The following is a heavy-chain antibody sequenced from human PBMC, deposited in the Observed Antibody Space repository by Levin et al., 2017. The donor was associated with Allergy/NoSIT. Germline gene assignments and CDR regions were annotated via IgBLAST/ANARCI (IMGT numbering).Heavy chain of an antibody. J-gene: IGHJ4*01. CDR2: IINSGVGT. CDR3: AKDAIRGSDQPYYFDY. Sequence: GGSLRLSCAASGFTFNNYAMSWVRQAPGKGLEWVSAIINSGVGTYYADSVKGRFTISRDNSKNTMYLQMNSLRAEDTAVYFCAKDAIRGSDQPYYFDYWGQEPWSPPPQ. D-gene: IGHD6-19*01. CDR1: GFTFNNYA. V-gene: IGHV3-23*01.